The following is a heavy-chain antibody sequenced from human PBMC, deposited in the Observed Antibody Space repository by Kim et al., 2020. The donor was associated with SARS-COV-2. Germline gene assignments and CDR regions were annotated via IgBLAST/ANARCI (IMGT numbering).Heavy chain of an antibody. CDR3: ARGSCLRGVISQGYDAFDI. CDR2: TIPMFGSV. Sequence: SVKVSCKVSGGGLRDFAISWVRQAPGQGLEWMGRTIPMFGSVRFAQSLKGRVTFTADTSTNTAYMDLSGLRFEDTAVYYCARGSCLRGVISQGYDAFDIWGQGTMVTVSS. J-gene: IGHJ3*02. D-gene: IGHD3-10*01. V-gene: IGHV1-69*06. CDR1: GGGLRDFA.